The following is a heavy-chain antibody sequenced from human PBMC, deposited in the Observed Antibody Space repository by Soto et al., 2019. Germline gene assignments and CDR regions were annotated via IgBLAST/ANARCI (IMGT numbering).Heavy chain of an antibody. CDR1: GFTFSSYG. Sequence: GGSLRLSCAASGFTFSSYGMHWVRQAPGKGLEWVAVISYDGSNKYYADSVKGRFTISRDNSKNTLYLQMNSLRAEDTAVYYCAKDPLPTMVRGVIVDYWGQGTLVTVSS. D-gene: IGHD3-10*01. CDR3: AKDPLPTMVRGVIVDY. J-gene: IGHJ4*02. V-gene: IGHV3-30*18. CDR2: ISYDGSNK.